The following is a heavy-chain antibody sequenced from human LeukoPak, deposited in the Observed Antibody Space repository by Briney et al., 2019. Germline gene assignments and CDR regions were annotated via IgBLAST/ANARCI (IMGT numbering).Heavy chain of an antibody. CDR1: GFTFSDYY. D-gene: IGHD3-22*01. CDR3: ARDGSYYDTSAFYSDN. CDR2: ISSSSSYT. Sequence: GGSLRLSCAASGFTFSDYYMSWIRQAPGKGLEWVSYISSSSSYTNYADSVKGRFTISRDNAKKSLYLQLNSLRAEDTAVYYCARDGSYYDTSAFYSDNWGQGTLVTVSS. J-gene: IGHJ4*02. V-gene: IGHV3-11*05.